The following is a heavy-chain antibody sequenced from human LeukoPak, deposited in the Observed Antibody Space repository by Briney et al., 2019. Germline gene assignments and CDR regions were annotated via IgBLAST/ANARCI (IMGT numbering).Heavy chain of an antibody. CDR3: ARGPLVGATSFDY. D-gene: IGHD1-26*01. J-gene: IGHJ4*02. CDR2: IIPILGIA. CDR1: GGTFSSYA. V-gene: IGHV1-69*04. Sequence: GASVEVSCKASGGTFSSYAISWVRQAPGQGLEWMGRIIPILGIANYAQKFQGRVTITAGKSTSTAYMELSSLRSEDTAVYYCARGPLVGATSFDYWGQATLVTVSS.